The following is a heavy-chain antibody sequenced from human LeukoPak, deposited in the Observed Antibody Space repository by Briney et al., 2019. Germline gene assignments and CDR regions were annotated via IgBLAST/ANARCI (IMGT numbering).Heavy chain of an antibody. CDR2: IYYSGST. Sequence: SETLSLTCTVSGGSISSSSYYWGWIRQPPGKGLEWIGSIYYSGSTYYNPSLKSRVTISVDTSKNQFSLKLSSVTAADTAVYYCARREDGGNFHWYFDLWGRGTLVTVSS. J-gene: IGHJ2*01. V-gene: IGHV4-39*07. CDR3: ARREDGGNFHWYFDL. D-gene: IGHD4-23*01. CDR1: GGSISSSSYY.